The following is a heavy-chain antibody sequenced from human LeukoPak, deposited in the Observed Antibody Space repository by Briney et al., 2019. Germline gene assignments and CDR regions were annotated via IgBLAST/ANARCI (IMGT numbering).Heavy chain of an antibody. V-gene: IGHV4-34*01. D-gene: IGHD2-15*01. CDR3: ARARINAFDI. J-gene: IGHJ3*02. CDR1: GGSISNYY. Sequence: SETLSLTCTVSGGSISNYYWSWIRQPPGKGLEWIGEINHSGSTNYNPSLKSRVTISVDTSKNQFSLKLSSVTAADTAVYYCARARINAFDIWGQGTMVTVSS. CDR2: INHSGST.